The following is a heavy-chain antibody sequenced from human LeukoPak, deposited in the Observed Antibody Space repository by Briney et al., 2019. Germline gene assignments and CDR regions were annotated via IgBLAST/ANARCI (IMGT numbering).Heavy chain of an antibody. Sequence: GASVKVSCKASGYTFTGYYMHWVRQAPGQGLEWMGWINPNSGGTNYAQKFQGRVTMTRDTSISTAYMELSRLRSDDTAVYYCARDRVRFLEWLLPFLPDTADGVDYWGQGTLVTVSS. CDR2: INPNSGGT. J-gene: IGHJ4*02. CDR1: GYTFTGYY. V-gene: IGHV1-2*02. D-gene: IGHD3-3*01. CDR3: ARDRVRFLEWLLPFLPDTADGVDY.